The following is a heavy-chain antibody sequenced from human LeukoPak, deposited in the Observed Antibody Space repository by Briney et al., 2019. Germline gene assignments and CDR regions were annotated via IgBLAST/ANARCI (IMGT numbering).Heavy chain of an antibody. J-gene: IGHJ4*02. CDR3: TRVGYIDEGIDY. V-gene: IGHV3-7*04. CDR1: GFTFSSYW. D-gene: IGHD5-24*01. Sequence: GGSLRLSCAASGFTFSSYWMNWARQAPGKGLEWVASINHNGNVNYYVDSVKGRFTISRDNAKNSLYLQMNSLRAEDTAIYYCTRVGYIDEGIDYWGQGTLVTVSS. CDR2: INHNGNVN.